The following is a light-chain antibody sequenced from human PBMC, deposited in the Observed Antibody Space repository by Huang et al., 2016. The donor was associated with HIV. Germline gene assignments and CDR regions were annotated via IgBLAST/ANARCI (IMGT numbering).Light chain of an antibody. J-gene: IGKJ4*01. CDR2: AAS. V-gene: IGKV1-9*01. Sequence: IQLTQSPSSLSASVGDSVTITCRTSQCINKYLAWYQQKAGKAPKLLIFAASTLQGGVPARFSGSGSGTDFTLTISILQPEDFATYYCQQLHTYPFTFGGGTKVEMK. CDR1: QCINKY. CDR3: QQLHTYPFT.